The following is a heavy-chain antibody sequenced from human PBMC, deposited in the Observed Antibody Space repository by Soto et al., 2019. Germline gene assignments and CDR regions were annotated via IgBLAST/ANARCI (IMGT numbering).Heavy chain of an antibody. CDR3: DRDAWSVVRRLLISGGLDV. V-gene: IGHV4-30-4*01. CDR2: ISNSGTA. Sequence: SETLSLTCTVSGGSISSGDYYWSWIRQPPGKGLEWIGYISNSGTAYYNPSLKSRVTISVDTSKNQFSLKLSSVTVADTAVYSCDRDAWSVVRRLLISGGLDVWGQGTRVTVSS. D-gene: IGHD3-3*01. CDR1: GGSISSGDYY. J-gene: IGHJ6*02.